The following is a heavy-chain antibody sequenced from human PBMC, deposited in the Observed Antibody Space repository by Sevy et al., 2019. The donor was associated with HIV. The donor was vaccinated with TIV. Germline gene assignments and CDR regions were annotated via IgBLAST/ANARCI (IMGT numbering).Heavy chain of an antibody. CDR1: GFTFTSYA. CDR2: ISGSGGST. CDR3: AKAVVWNGFSGFDY. V-gene: IGHV3-23*01. D-gene: IGHD1-1*01. Sequence: GGSLRLSCAASGFTFTSYAMSWVRQAPGKGLEWVSAISGSGGSTYYADSVKGRFTISRDNSNNTLYLQMNSLRAEDTAVYYCAKAVVWNGFSGFDYWGQGTLVTVSS. J-gene: IGHJ4*02.